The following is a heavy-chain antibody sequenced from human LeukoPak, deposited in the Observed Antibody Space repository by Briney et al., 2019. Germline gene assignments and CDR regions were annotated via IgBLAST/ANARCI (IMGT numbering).Heavy chain of an antibody. CDR2: MNPNSGNT. D-gene: IGHD4-17*01. CDR3: ARGHDYGDYLLYYYYYYYMDV. Sequence: GASVKVSCKASGYTFTSYDINRVRQATGQGLEWMGWMNPNSGNTGYAQKFQGRVTMTRNTSISTAYMELSSLRSEDTAVYYCARGHDYGDYLLYYYYYYYMDVWGKGTTVTVSS. CDR1: GYTFTSYD. V-gene: IGHV1-8*01. J-gene: IGHJ6*03.